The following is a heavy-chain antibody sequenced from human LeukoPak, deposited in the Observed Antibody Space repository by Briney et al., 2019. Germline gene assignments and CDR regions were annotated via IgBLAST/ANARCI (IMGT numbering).Heavy chain of an antibody. D-gene: IGHD3-22*01. CDR2: IYYSGST. J-gene: IGHJ4*02. V-gene: IGHV4-59*08. CDR3: ARQRTASYYDSSGYPYFDY. Sequence: SETLSLTCTVSGGSISTYYWNWIRQPPGKGLEWIGYIYYSGSTYYNPSLKSRVTISVDTSKNQFSLKLSSVTAADTAVYYCARQRTASYYDSSGYPYFDYWGQGTLVTVSS. CDR1: GGSISTYY.